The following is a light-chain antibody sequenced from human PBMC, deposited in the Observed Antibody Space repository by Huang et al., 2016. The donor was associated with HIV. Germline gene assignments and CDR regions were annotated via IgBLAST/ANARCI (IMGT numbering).Light chain of an antibody. V-gene: IGKV4-1*01. CDR2: WAS. CDR1: QSVYSSSTSKDY. CDR3: QQYYSSPQT. Sequence: DIIMTQSPDSLAVSLGERATLNCRSSQSVYSSSTSKDYMAWFQQKHGQPPRLLLFWASTREDGVPDRFSGSGSGTHFTLTIANLEAEDAAIYYCQQYYSSPQTFGQGTRVEVK. J-gene: IGKJ1*01.